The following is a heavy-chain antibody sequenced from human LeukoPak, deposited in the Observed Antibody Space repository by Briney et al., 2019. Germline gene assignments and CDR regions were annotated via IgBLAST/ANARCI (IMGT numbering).Heavy chain of an antibody. CDR3: ARFIAAAGSHWFDP. CDR2: INPNSGGT. D-gene: IGHD6-13*01. CDR1: GYTFIGYY. V-gene: IGHV1-2*02. J-gene: IGHJ5*02. Sequence: ASVKVSCKASGYTFIGYYIHWVRQAPGQGLEWMGWINPNSGGTNYAQKFQGRVTMTRDTSISTAYMELSRLRSDDTAVYYCARFIAAAGSHWFDPWGQGTLVTVSS.